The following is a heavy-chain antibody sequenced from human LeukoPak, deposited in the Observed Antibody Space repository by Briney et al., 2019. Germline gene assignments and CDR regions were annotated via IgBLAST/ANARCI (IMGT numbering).Heavy chain of an antibody. V-gene: IGHV4-4*07. J-gene: IGHJ4*02. CDR2: IYTSGST. CDR1: GGSISSYY. CDR3: AIGYGSGSFDY. D-gene: IGHD3-10*01. Sequence: SETLSLTCTVSGGSISSYYWSWIRQPAGKGLEWIGRIYTSGSTNYNPSLKSRVTISVDKSKNQFSLKLSSVTAADTAVYYCAIGYGSGSFDYWGQGTLATVSS.